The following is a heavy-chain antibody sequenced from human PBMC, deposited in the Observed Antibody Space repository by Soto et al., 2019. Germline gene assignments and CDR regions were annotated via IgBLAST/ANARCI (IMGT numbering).Heavy chain of an antibody. CDR3: ARDGGQKLVFDS. Sequence: EVQLVESGGGLVQPGGSLRLSCAASGFTFSSYTMNWVRQAPGKRLEWVSYISRSSTTIYYADSVKGRFTISRDNAKNSPYLQMNSLRDDDTAVYYCARDGGQKLVFDSWGQGTLVIVST. CDR1: GFTFSSYT. V-gene: IGHV3-48*02. J-gene: IGHJ4*02. CDR2: ISRSSTTI. D-gene: IGHD2-8*02.